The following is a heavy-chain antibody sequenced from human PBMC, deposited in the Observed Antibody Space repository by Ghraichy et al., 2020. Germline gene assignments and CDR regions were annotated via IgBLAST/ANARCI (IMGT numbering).Heavy chain of an antibody. J-gene: IGHJ4*02. Sequence: SETLSLTCTVSGGSISSSSYYWGWIRQPPGKGLEWIGSIYYSGSTYYNPSLKSRVTISVDTSKNQFSLKLSSVTAADTAVYYCARLSSGLYSSRLHYYFDYWGQGTLVTVSS. CDR2: IYYSGST. V-gene: IGHV4-39*01. D-gene: IGHD6-13*01. CDR3: ARLSSGLYSSRLHYYFDY. CDR1: GGSISSSSYY.